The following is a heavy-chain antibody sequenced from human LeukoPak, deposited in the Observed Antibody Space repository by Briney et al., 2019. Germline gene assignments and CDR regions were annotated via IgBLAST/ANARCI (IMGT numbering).Heavy chain of an antibody. D-gene: IGHD5-24*01. Sequence: GGSVKVSCKASGYTFTGYYMHWVRQAPGQGLEWMGWINPNSGGTNYAQKFQGRVTMTRDTAIITAYMELTRLRSDDTAVYYCARGPDGRGSYFDYWGQGTLVTVSS. J-gene: IGHJ4*02. CDR1: GYTFTGYY. V-gene: IGHV1-2*02. CDR2: INPNSGGT. CDR3: ARGPDGRGSYFDY.